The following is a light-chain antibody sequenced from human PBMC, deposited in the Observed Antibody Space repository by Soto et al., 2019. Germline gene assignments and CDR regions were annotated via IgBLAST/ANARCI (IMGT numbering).Light chain of an antibody. V-gene: IGKV3-15*01. CDR2: GAS. CDR3: QQYNNWPTIT. J-gene: IGKJ5*01. Sequence: EIVMTQSPATLSVSPGERATLSCRASQSVSSNLAWYQQKPGQAPRLLIYGASTRATGIPARFSGSGSGTEFTLNIRRLKSEDFAVSYCQQYNNWPTITFGQGTRLEIK. CDR1: QSVSSN.